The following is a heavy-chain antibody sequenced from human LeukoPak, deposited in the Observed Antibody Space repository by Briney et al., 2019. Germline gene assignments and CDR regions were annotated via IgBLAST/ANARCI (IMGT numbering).Heavy chain of an antibody. CDR1: GSIFSSYW. J-gene: IGHJ4*02. CDR3: ARDFTQNTIGY. D-gene: IGHD1-26*01. Sequence: GGSLRLSCAASGSIFSSYWMSWVRQAPGKGLEWVANIHQDGTEKYYVDSVKGRFTISRDNAKNSLYLQMNSLRAEDTAVYFCARDFTQNTIGYWGQGTLVTVSS. V-gene: IGHV3-7*01. CDR2: IHQDGTEK.